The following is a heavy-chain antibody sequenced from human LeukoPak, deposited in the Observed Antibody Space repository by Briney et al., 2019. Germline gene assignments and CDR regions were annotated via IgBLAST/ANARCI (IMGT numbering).Heavy chain of an antibody. V-gene: IGHV4-59*08. J-gene: IGHJ1*01. D-gene: IGHD3-16*01. CDR3: ARHLGLMTNLQY. CDR1: GGSISRYY. CDR2: IDHNGRT. Sequence: PSETLSLTCTVSGGSISRYYWSWIRRPPGKGLEYIGCIDHNGRTNYSPSLQSRVTMSVDTSKNQFSLNLTSVTAADTAVYYCARHLGLMTNLQYWGPGTLITVSS.